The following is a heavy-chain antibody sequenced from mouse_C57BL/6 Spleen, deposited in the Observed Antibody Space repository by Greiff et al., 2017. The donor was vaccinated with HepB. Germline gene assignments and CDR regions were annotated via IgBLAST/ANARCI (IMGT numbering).Heavy chain of an antibody. V-gene: IGHV3-1*01. J-gene: IGHJ4*01. D-gene: IGHD1-1*01. CDR3: ARGGRGGYYAMDY. CDR2: ISYSGST. CDR1: GYSITSGYD. Sequence: DVKLQESGPGMVKPSQSLSLTCTVTGYSITSGYDWHWIRHFPGNKLEWMGYISYSGSTNYNPSLKSRISITHDTSKNHFFLKLNSVTTEDTATYYCARGGRGGYYAMDYWGQGTSVTVSS.